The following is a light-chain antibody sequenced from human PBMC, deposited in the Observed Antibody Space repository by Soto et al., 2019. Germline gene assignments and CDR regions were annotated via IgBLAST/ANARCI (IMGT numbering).Light chain of an antibody. CDR1: QSISAG. CDR3: QQYNNYGSWT. J-gene: IGKJ1*01. Sequence: DIQMTQSPSTLSASVGDRVTITGRASQSISAGWAWYQQKPGKAPKLLIYKAPSLESGVPSRFSGSGSGTEFTLTISSLQPDDFATYYCQQYNNYGSWTFGQGTKVEIK. V-gene: IGKV1-5*03. CDR2: KAP.